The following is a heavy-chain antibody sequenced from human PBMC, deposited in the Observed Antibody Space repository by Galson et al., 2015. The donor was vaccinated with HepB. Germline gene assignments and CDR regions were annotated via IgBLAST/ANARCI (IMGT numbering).Heavy chain of an antibody. Sequence: SLRLSCAASGFTVSSNYMSWVRQAPGKGLEWVSVIYSGGSTYYADSVKGRFTISRDNSKNTLYLQMNSLRAEDTAVYYCARDIANIRYHYGSGTDYWGQGTLVTVSS. J-gene: IGHJ4*02. CDR1: GFTVSSNY. CDR2: IYSGGST. CDR3: ARDIANIRYHYGSGTDY. D-gene: IGHD3-10*01. V-gene: IGHV3-66*01.